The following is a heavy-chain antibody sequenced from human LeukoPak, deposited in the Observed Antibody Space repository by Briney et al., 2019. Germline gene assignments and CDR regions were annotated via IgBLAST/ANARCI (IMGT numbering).Heavy chain of an antibody. CDR2: ISGSGGST. CDR3: AKASRGSYSPRGSFDY. J-gene: IGHJ4*02. D-gene: IGHD1-26*01. V-gene: IGHV3-23*01. CDR1: GFTVSSNY. Sequence: GGSLRLSXAASGFTVSSNYMSWVRQAPGKGLEWVSAISGSGGSTYYADSVKGRFTISRDNSKNTLYLQMNSLRAEDTAVYYCAKASRGSYSPRGSFDYWGQGTLVTVSS.